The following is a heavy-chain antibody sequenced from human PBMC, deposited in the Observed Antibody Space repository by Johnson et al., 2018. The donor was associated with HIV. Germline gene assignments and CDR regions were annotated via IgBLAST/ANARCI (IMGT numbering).Heavy chain of an antibody. CDR1: GFTFSSYW. CDR3: ARERGYDIVTGSHAFDI. D-gene: IGHD3-9*01. V-gene: IGHV3-7*05. CDR2: IKQDGSEK. J-gene: IGHJ3*02. Sequence: MQLVESGGGLVQPGGSLRLSCAASGFTFSSYWMSWVRQAPGKGLEWVANIKQDGSEKYYVDSVKGRFTISRDNAKNSLYLQMNSLRAEDTAVYYCARERGYDIVTGSHAFDIWGQGTMVTVSS.